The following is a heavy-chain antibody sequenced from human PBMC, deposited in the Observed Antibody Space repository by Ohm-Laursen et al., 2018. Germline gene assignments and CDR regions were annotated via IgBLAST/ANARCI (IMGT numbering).Heavy chain of an antibody. CDR2: ISSSGSTI. CDR1: GFTFSDYY. CDR3: ARDLRMATTFDY. V-gene: IGHV3-11*01. J-gene: IGHJ4*02. D-gene: IGHD5-24*01. Sequence: SLRLSCAASGFTFSDYYMSWIRQAPGKGLEWVSYISSSGSTIYYADSVKGRFTISRDNAKNSLYLQMNSLRAEDTAVYYCARDLRMATTFDYWGQGTLVTVSS.